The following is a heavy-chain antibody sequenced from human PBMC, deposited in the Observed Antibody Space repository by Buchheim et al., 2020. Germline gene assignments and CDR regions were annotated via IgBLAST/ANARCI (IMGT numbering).Heavy chain of an antibody. J-gene: IGHJ4*02. V-gene: IGHV4-34*01. CDR3: ASFYWGVGFDY. CDR1: GGSFSGHY. Sequence: QVQLQQWGAGLLKPSETLSLTCAVHGGSFSGHYWCWIRQSPVKGLEWIGEIHHSGSTNYNPSLKSRVTISVDTSKNQFSVRLTSVTAADTAVYFCASFYWGVGFDYWGQGIL. D-gene: IGHD7-27*01. CDR2: IHHSGST.